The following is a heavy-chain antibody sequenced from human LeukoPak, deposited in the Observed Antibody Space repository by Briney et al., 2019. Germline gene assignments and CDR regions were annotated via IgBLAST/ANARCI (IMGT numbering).Heavy chain of an antibody. Sequence: PGGSLRLSCAASGFTFSSYEMNWVRQAPGKGLEWVSYISSSGSTIYYADSVKGRFTISRDSAKNSLYLQMNRLRADDTAIYYCAKDSGDRTSRHYYNYMDVWGKGTTVTISS. CDR1: GFTFSSYE. D-gene: IGHD3-10*01. J-gene: IGHJ6*03. CDR3: AKDSGDRTSRHYYNYMDV. CDR2: ISSSGSTI. V-gene: IGHV3-48*03.